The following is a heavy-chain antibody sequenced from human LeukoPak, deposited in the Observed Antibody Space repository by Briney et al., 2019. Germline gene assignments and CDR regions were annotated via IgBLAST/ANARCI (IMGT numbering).Heavy chain of an antibody. CDR3: AILDQLDCFQH. D-gene: IGHD1-1*01. CDR1: GYIFSYSW. CDR2: IYAGNSDT. J-gene: IGHJ1*01. Sequence: GESLKICTHGGGYIFSYSWSCFVRQLPGKGLEWMAIIYAGNSDTKYSPSFQGQVSISTARSISTAYLQWSSLQASDTAIYYCAILDQLDCFQHWGQGTPVTVSS. V-gene: IGHV5-51*01.